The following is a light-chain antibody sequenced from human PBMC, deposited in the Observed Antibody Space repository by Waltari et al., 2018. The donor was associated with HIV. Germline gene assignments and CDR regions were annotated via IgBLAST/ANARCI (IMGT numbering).Light chain of an antibody. CDR1: QSVSSS. J-gene: IGKJ3*01. Sequence: DIVLTQSPATLSLSPGERATLSCRASQSVSSSLAWYQQKPGQAPRLLIYDASNRATGIPARFSGSGSGTDFTLTISSLEPEDIAVYYCQRRSNPFTFGPGTKVDIK. CDR3: QRRSNPFT. CDR2: DAS. V-gene: IGKV3-11*01.